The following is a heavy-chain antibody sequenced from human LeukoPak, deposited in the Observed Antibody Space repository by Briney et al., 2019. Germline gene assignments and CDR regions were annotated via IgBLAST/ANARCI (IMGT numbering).Heavy chain of an antibody. CDR2: ISGSGGST. D-gene: IGHD1-1*01. CDR3: AKVSKQLELPAEANFDY. Sequence: GGSLRLSCAASGFTFSSYAMSWVRQAPGKGLEWVSAISGSGGSTYYANSVKGRFTISRDNSKNTLYLQMNSLRAEDTAVYYCAKVSKQLELPAEANFDYWGQGTLVTVSS. J-gene: IGHJ4*02. CDR1: GFTFSSYA. V-gene: IGHV3-23*01.